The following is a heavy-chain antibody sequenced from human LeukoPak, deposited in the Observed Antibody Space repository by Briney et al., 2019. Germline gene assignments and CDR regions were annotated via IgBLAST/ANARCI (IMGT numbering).Heavy chain of an antibody. J-gene: IGHJ3*02. Sequence: SVKVSCKASGGTLSSYAISWVRQAPGQGLEWMGGIIPVVGTANYAQQFQGRATIATHEPTSTAYMELRSLRYEDTAVYYRPAEPRKYNCNDFDALDIPGQGTMVTVSS. D-gene: IGHD1-20*01. CDR1: GGTLSSYA. CDR3: PAEPRKYNCNDFDALDI. CDR2: IIPVVGTA. V-gene: IGHV1-69*05.